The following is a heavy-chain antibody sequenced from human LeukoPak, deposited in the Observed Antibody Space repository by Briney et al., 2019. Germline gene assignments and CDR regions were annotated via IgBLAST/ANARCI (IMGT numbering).Heavy chain of an antibody. CDR2: ISNTGSTI. CDR1: GFTFSDYY. CDR3: ARRGYSYGSLAFDV. Sequence: GGSLRLSCAASGFTFSDYYMSWIRQAPGKGLEWVSYISNTGSTIYYADSVKGRFTISRDNAKNSLYLQMNSLRAEDTAVYYCARRGYSYGSLAFDVWGQGTTVTVSS. V-gene: IGHV3-11*01. J-gene: IGHJ3*01. D-gene: IGHD5-18*01.